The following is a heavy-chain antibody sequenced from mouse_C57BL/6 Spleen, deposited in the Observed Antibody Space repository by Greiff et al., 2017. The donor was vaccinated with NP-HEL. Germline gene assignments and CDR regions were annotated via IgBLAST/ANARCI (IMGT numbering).Heavy chain of an antibody. CDR1: GYTFTSYG. J-gene: IGHJ4*01. Sequence: VQLKESGAELARPGASVKLSCKASGYTFTSYGISWVKQRTGQGLEWIGEIYPRSGNTYYNEKFKGKATLTADKSSSTAYMELRSLTSEDSAVYFCARSRGNYDAMDYWGQGTSVTVSS. D-gene: IGHD2-1*01. CDR3: ARSRGNYDAMDY. V-gene: IGHV1-81*01. CDR2: IYPRSGNT.